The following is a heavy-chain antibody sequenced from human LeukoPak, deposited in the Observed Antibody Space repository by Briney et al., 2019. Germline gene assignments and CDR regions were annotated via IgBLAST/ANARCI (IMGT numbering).Heavy chain of an antibody. J-gene: IGHJ3*02. CDR2: IIPIFGTA. Sequence: GSSVKVSCKASGGTFSSYAISWVRQAPGQGLEWMGGIIPIFGTANYAQKFQGRVTITADESTSTAYMELSSLRSEDTAVYYGARAIPNNDAETPYDAFDIWGQGTMVTVSS. CDR1: GGTFSSYA. D-gene: IGHD1-1*01. V-gene: IGHV1-69*01. CDR3: ARAIPNNDAETPYDAFDI.